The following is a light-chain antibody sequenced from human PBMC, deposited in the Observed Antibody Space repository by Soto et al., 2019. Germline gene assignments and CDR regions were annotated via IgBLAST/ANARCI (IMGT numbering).Light chain of an antibody. Sequence: EIVLTQSPGTLSLSPGERATLSCRASQSVSSNYLAWYQQRPGHPPRLLIYDVSNSATVIRDRFSGSGSGNDFPLTISRQGPEDFAVYYCQRYGSSPFTFGPGTKVDIK. CDR3: QRYGSSPFT. CDR1: QSVSSNY. V-gene: IGKV3-20*01. CDR2: DVS. J-gene: IGKJ3*01.